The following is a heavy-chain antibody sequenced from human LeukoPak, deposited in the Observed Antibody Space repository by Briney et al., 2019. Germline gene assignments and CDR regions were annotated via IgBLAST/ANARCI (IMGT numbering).Heavy chain of an antibody. CDR2: IKSDGSST. CDR1: GFTLSRYW. Sequence: GGCLRLCCAASGFTLSRYWMHWVRHAPGKGLVWVSRIKSDGSSTNYADSLKGRFTISRDNAKNTLYLQMNSLRAEDTAVYYCARDGYNADFGDYWGQGTLVTVSS. V-gene: IGHV3-74*01. D-gene: IGHD5-24*01. J-gene: IGHJ4*02. CDR3: ARDGYNADFGDY.